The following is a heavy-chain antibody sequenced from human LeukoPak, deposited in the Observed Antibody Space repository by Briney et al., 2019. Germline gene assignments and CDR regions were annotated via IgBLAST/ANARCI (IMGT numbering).Heavy chain of an antibody. Sequence: TSETLSLTCTVSGGSISSRNYYWSWIRQPPGKGLEWIGEINHSGSTNYNPSLKSRVTISVDTSKNQFSLKLSSVTAADTAVYYCARGSVLWGSYRRTLDYWGQGTLVTVSS. CDR3: ARGSVLWGSYRRTLDY. V-gene: IGHV4-39*07. CDR2: INHSGST. CDR1: GGSISSRNYY. J-gene: IGHJ4*02. D-gene: IGHD3-16*02.